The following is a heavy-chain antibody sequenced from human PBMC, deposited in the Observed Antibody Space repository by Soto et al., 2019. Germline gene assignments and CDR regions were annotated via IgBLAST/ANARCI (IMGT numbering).Heavy chain of an antibody. Sequence: GGYLKISCKASGYIFTNYWIGWVRQMPGKGLEWMGIIYPDDSNMTYSPSFQGQVTISADKSSSTAYLQWSSLKASDTAIYYCARSYYYGSGSYFTWYLLCYYRFAVWGQGTTVTGSS. J-gene: IGHJ6*02. D-gene: IGHD3-10*01. CDR2: IYPDDSNM. V-gene: IGHV5-51*01. CDR1: GYIFTNYW. CDR3: ARSYYYGSGSYFTWYLLCYYRFAV.